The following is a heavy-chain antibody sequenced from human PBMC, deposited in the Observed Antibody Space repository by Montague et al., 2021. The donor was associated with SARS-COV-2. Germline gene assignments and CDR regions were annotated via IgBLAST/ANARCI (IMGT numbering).Heavy chain of an antibody. Sequence: SLRLSCAASGFTFSSYAMHWVRQAPGKGLEWVAVISYDGSNKYYXDSVKGRFTISRDNSKNTLYLQMNSLRAEDTAVYYCARGVRTIVSGDWFDPWGQGPRSPSPQ. CDR3: ARGVRTIVSGDWFDP. CDR1: GFTFSSYA. CDR2: ISYDGSNK. V-gene: IGHV3-30-3*01. D-gene: IGHD3-9*01. J-gene: IGHJ5*02.